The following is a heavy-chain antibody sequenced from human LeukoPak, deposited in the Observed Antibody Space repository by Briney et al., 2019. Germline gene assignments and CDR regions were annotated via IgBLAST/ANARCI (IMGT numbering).Heavy chain of an antibody. CDR2: ISAYNGNT. J-gene: IGHJ4*02. D-gene: IGHD3-22*01. CDR3: ARVLRYYDSSGYYGY. V-gene: IGHV1-18*01. Sequence: ASVKVSCKASGYTFTSYGISWVRQAPEQGLEWMGWISAYNGNTNYAQKLQGRVTMTTDTSTSTAYMELRSLRSDDTAVYYCARVLRYYDSSGYYGYWGQGALVTVSS. CDR1: GYTFTSYG.